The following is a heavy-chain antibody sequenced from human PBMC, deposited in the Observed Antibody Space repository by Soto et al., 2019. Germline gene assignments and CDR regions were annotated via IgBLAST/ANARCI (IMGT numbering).Heavy chain of an antibody. CDR2: IYYAVTT. CDR1: NGSISPNY. J-gene: IGHJ1*01. D-gene: IGHD3-22*01. CDR3: AILGAYYQAMDS. Sequence: PSETLSLTCTVSNGSISPNYWSWIRQPPGKGLEWICYIYYAVTTTYNPSLQSRVSISVDTSKNEVSLKLTSVTAADTAVYFCAILGAYYQAMDSWGQGTLVTVSS. V-gene: IGHV4-59*08.